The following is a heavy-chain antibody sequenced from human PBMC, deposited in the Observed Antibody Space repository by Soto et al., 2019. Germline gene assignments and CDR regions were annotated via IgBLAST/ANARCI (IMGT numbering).Heavy chain of an antibody. J-gene: IGHJ6*02. V-gene: IGHV3-7*01. Sequence: GGSLRLSCAASGFTFSSYWMSWVRQAPGKGLEWVANIKQDGSEKYYVDSVKGRFTISRDNAKNSLYLQMNSLRAEDTAVYYCAKTHRRDSNWDYYYYYGMDVWGQGTTVTVSS. CDR2: IKQDGSEK. CDR3: AKTHRRDSNWDYYYYYGMDV. CDR1: GFTFSSYW. D-gene: IGHD7-27*01.